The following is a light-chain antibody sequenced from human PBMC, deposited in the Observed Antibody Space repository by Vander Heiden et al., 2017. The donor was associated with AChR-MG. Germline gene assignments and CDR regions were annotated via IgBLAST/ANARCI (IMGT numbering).Light chain of an antibody. V-gene: IGKV3-20*01. CDR3: QQYGSSPIT. J-gene: IGKJ4*01. Sequence: EIVLTQSPGTLSLSPGERATPSCRASQSVSSSYLAWYQQKPGQAPRLLIYGASSRATGIPDRFSGSGSGTDFTLTISRLEAEDFAVYYCQQYGSSPITFGGGTKVEIK. CDR1: QSVSSSY. CDR2: GAS.